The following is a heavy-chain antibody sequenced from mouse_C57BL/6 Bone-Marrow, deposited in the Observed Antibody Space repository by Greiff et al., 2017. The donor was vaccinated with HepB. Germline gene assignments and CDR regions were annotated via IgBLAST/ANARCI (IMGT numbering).Heavy chain of an antibody. CDR1: GYSFTDYN. CDR2: INPNYGTT. V-gene: IGHV1-39*01. J-gene: IGHJ4*01. CDR3: AREEYYGSSLYAMDY. Sequence: VQLKESGPELVKPGASVKISCKASGYSFTDYNMNWVKQSNGKSLEWIGVINPNYGTTSYNQKFKGKATLTVDQSSSTAYMQLNSLTSEDSAVYYCAREEYYGSSLYAMDYWGQGTSVTVSS. D-gene: IGHD1-1*01.